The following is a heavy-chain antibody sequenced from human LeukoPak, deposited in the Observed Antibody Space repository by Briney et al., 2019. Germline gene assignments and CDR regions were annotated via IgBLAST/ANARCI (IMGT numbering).Heavy chain of an antibody. CDR2: IWYDGSNK. V-gene: IGHV3-33*01. CDR3: ARDFGYF. CDR1: GFTFSSYG. Sequence: GGSLRLSCAASGFTFSSYGMRWVRQAPGKGPEWVAVIWYDGSNKFYADSVKGRFTISRDNSKNTLYLQMNSLRAEDTAVYYCARDFGYFWGQGTLVTVSS. J-gene: IGHJ4*02. D-gene: IGHD3-10*01.